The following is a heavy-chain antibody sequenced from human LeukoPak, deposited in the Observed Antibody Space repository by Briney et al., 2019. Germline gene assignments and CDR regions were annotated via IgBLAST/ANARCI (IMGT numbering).Heavy chain of an antibody. CDR3: ATSEGCMVRGVVIRFDY. CDR1: GVTFSTYN. V-gene: IGHV3-21*01. Sequence: GGSLRLSCAASGVTFSTYNMNCGRDAPGEGLEWVSSMTGSSNHTCYAELVRGRFSISRDHAKTSLSLQMASLRAEDTAVYYCATSEGCMVRGVVIRFDYWGQGALVTVSS. CDR2: MTGSSNHT. D-gene: IGHD3-10*01. J-gene: IGHJ4*02.